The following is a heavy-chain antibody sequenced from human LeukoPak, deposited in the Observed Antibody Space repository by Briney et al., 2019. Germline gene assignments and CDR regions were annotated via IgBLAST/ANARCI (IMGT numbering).Heavy chain of an antibody. CDR1: GYTLTELS. D-gene: IGHD3-10*01. CDR2: FDPEDGET. Sequence: GASVNVSRKVSGYTLTELSMHWVRQAPGKEGEGMGGFDPEDGETIYAQKFQGRVTMTEHTSTDTANMALSSLRSEDTAVYYCATDLQGYYYGLREYWGEGTLVTVSS. J-gene: IGHJ4*02. CDR3: ATDLQGYYYGLREY. V-gene: IGHV1-24*01.